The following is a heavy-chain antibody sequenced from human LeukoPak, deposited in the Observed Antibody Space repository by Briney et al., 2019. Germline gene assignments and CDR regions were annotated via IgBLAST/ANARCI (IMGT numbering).Heavy chain of an antibody. CDR1: GFTFSSYG. CDR2: ISYDGSNK. Sequence: PGGSLRLSCAASGFTFSSYGMHWVRQAPCKGLEWVAVISYDGSNKYYADSVKGRFTISRDNSKNTLYLQMNSLRAEDTAVYYCARESGSYHDAFDIWGQGTMVTVSS. D-gene: IGHD1-26*01. CDR3: ARESGSYHDAFDI. V-gene: IGHV3-30*03. J-gene: IGHJ3*02.